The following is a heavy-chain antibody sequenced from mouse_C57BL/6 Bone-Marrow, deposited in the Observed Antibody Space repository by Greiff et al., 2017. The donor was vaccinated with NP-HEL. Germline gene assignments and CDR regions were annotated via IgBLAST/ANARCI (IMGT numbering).Heavy chain of an antibody. Sequence: VQLQQSGAELVKPGASVKLSCKASGYTFTSYWMQWVKQRPGQGLEWIGEIDPSDSYTNSNQKFKGKATLAVDTSSSTAYMQLSSLTSEDSAVYYCARPHYYGPVWDDWGQGTSVTVSS. D-gene: IGHD1-1*01. CDR3: ARPHYYGPVWDD. CDR2: IDPSDSYT. J-gene: IGHJ4*01. CDR1: GYTFTSYW. V-gene: IGHV1-50*01.